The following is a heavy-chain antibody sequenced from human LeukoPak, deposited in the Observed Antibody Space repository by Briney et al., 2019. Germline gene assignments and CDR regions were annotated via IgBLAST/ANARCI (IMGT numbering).Heavy chain of an antibody. J-gene: IGHJ6*02. CDR2: INPSGGST. CDR3: ARDVVAAAGRNLCYYYGMVV. V-gene: IGHV1-46*01. Sequence: GASVKVSCKASGYTFTSYYMHWGRQAPGQGLEWVGIINPSGGSTSYAQMFQGRVTMTRGPSNNTDYIDLSKLRSDDTAVYYCARDVVAAAGRNLCYYYGMVVCVQGTTVTVSS. CDR1: GYTFTSYY. D-gene: IGHD6-13*01.